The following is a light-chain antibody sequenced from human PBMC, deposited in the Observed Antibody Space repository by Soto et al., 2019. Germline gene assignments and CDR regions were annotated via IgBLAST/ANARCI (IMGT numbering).Light chain of an antibody. J-gene: IGKJ5*01. Sequence: EIQLTQSPSSLSASVGDRVTITCRASQGISSYLAWYQQKPGKAPKLLIYAASTLHSGLPSRFSGSGSGTEFTLTISRLQDEDVASYYCQHIDSYSTFGQGTRLEIK. V-gene: IGKV1-9*01. CDR2: AAS. CDR3: QHIDSYST. CDR1: QGISSY.